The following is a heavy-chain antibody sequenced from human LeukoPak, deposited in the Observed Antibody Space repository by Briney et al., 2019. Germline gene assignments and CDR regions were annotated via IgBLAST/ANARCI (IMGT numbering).Heavy chain of an antibody. J-gene: IGHJ4*02. V-gene: IGHV4-39*07. Sequence: SETLSLTCTVSGGSISSSSYYWGWIRQPPGKGLEWIGSIYYSGSTNYNPSLKSRVTISVDTSKNQFSLKLSSVTAADTAVYYCARGGGYYYGSGSYSIWGQGTLVTVSS. CDR1: GGSISSSSYY. CDR3: ARGGGYYYGSGSYSI. CDR2: IYYSGST. D-gene: IGHD3-10*01.